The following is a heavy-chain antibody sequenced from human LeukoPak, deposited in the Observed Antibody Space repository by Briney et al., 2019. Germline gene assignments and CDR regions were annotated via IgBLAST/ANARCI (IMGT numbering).Heavy chain of an antibody. CDR3: ARGLDYCSGGSCYFSLDN. D-gene: IGHD2-15*01. CDR1: GFTFSSYA. CDR2: ISHDGSNK. J-gene: IGHJ4*02. V-gene: IGHV3-30-3*01. Sequence: GGSLRLSCAASGFTFSSYAMHWVGQAPGKGLEWVAVISHDGSNKYYADSVKGRFTISRDNTKNTLYLQINSLRGEDTAVYYCARGLDYCSGGSCYFSLDNWGQGTLVTVSS.